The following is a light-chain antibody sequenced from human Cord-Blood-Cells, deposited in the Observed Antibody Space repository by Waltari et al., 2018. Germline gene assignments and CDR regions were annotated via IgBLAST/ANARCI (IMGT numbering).Light chain of an antibody. CDR1: QSVLYSSNNKNY. J-gene: IGKJ1*01. CDR2: RAS. CDR3: QQYYSTPRT. V-gene: IGKV4-1*01. Sequence: DILMTQSPDSLAVSLCERATITCKTPQSVLYSSNNKNYLAWYQQKPGQPPQLLIYRASPRESGVPDRCSGSGSGTDFTLTISSLQAEDVAVYYCQQYYSTPRTFGQGTKVEIK.